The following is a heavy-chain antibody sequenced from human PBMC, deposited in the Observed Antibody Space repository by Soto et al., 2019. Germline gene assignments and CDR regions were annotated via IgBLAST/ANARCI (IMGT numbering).Heavy chain of an antibody. D-gene: IGHD2-2*01. V-gene: IGHV4-34*01. CDR1: GGSFSGYY. CDR2: INHRGST. J-gene: IGHJ5*02. CDR3: ARDGFCTSTTCRVGNWFDP. Sequence: PSETLSLTCGVYGGSFSGYYWSWIRQSPGKGLEWIGGINHRGSTNYNPSLESRVTISVDTSKNQFSLKLPSVTAADTAMYYCARDGFCTSTTCRVGNWFDPWGQGTLVTVSS.